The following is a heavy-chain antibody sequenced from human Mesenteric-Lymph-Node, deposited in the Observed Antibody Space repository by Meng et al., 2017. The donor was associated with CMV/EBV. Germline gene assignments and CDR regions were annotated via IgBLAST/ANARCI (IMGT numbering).Heavy chain of an antibody. V-gene: IGHV6-1*01. Sequence: DSVSLHSAAWTWLRQSPSRGLEWLGRTYYRSKWYNYYAVSVKSRITINPDTSKNQFSLQLNSVTPEDTAVYYCARDIAAAGRAFDPWGQGTLVTVSS. D-gene: IGHD6-13*01. CDR2: TYYRSKWYN. CDR3: ARDIAAAGRAFDP. J-gene: IGHJ5*02. CDR1: DSVSLHSAA.